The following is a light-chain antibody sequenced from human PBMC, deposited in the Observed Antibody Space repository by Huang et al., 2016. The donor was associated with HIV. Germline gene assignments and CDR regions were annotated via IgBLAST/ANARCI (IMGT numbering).Light chain of an antibody. CDR1: QGIRNY. CDR2: GAS. CDR3: QKYNSAPT. J-gene: IGKJ5*01. Sequence: DIQMTQSPASLSASVGDRVTITCRASQGIRNYVAWYQQKPGDVPRLLISGASTLQSGVPSRFSGSGSGTHFTLTISSLQPGDVATYYCQKYNSAPTFGQGTRLEIK. V-gene: IGKV1-27*01.